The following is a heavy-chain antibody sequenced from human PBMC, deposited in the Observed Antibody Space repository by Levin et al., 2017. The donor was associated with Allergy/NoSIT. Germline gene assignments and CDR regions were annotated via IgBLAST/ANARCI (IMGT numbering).Heavy chain of an antibody. Sequence: ASVKVSCKASGYTFTSYGISWVRQAPGQGLEWMGWISAYNGNTNYAQKLQGRVTMTTDTSTSTAYMELRSLRSDDTAVYYCVRSGWDKRITMIVVAETFDYWGQGTLVTVSS. D-gene: IGHD3-22*01. J-gene: IGHJ4*02. V-gene: IGHV1-18*01. CDR2: ISAYNGNT. CDR1: GYTFTSYG. CDR3: VRSGWDKRITMIVVAETFDY.